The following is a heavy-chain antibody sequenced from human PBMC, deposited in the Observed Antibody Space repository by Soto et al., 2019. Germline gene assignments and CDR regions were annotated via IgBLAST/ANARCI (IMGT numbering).Heavy chain of an antibody. CDR1: GYTYTSCG. CDR2: ISAYNGNT. D-gene: IGHD3-3*01. CDR3: ARDNAAIFGVTHMDV. V-gene: IGHV1-18*01. J-gene: IGHJ6*02. Sequence: AALKFSCKGSGYTYTSCGIRWVRQDPGQGLEWMGWISAYNGNTNYAQKLQGRVTMTTDTSTSTAYMELRSLRSDDTAVYYCARDNAAIFGVTHMDVWGQGTTVTVSS.